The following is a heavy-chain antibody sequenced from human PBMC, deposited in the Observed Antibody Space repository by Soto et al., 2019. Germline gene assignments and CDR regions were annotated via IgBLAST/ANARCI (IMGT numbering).Heavy chain of an antibody. CDR3: ARDGYCSGGSCYSVPVFDY. V-gene: IGHV3-33*01. J-gene: IGHJ4*02. CDR1: GFTFTNCG. CDR2: IWYDGINT. D-gene: IGHD2-15*01. Sequence: GGSLRLSCAASGFTFTNCGMQWVRQAPGKGLEWVAVIWYDGINTHYTESVKGRFSITRDDSKNTLYLQMNSLRAEDTAVYYCARDGYCSGGSCYSVPVFDYWGQGTLVTVSS.